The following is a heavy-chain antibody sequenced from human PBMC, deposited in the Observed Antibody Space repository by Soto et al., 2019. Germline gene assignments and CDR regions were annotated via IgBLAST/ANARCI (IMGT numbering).Heavy chain of an antibody. CDR3: ATGTALTPHHDAFHI. J-gene: IGHJ3*02. V-gene: IGHV3-23*01. CDR1: GFAFSNFA. CDR2: ISGSGGYT. Sequence: EVQLLESGGGSVQPGGSLRLSCAASGFAFSNFAMTWVRQAPGKGLEWVSTISGSGGYTYYGDSVKGRFTISRDDSKNTLYLQMNSLTSQDTAVYYCATGTALTPHHDAFHIWGQGTMVTVSS. D-gene: IGHD4-17*01.